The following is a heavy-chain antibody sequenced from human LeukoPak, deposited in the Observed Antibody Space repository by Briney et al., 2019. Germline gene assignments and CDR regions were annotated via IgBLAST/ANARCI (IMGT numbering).Heavy chain of an antibody. D-gene: IGHD1-26*01. J-gene: IGHJ4*02. V-gene: IGHV3-21*01. Sequence: GGSLRLSCAASGFTFSSYSMNWVRQAPGKGLAWVSSISSSSSYIYYADSVNGRFTISRDNPKTSLYLQMNSLRAEDTAVYYCASLKWEPPVPWGQGTLVTVSS. CDR2: ISSSSSYI. CDR1: GFTFSSYS. CDR3: ASLKWEPPVP.